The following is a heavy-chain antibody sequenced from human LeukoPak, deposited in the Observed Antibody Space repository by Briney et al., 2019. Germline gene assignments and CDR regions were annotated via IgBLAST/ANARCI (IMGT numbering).Heavy chain of an antibody. D-gene: IGHD5-24*01. Sequence: GASVKVSCKASGGTFSSYATSWVRQAPGQGLEWMGGIIPIFGTANYAQKFQGRVTITTDESTSTAYMELSSLRSEDTAVYYCASEGRDGYNIPFDYWGQGTLVTVSS. V-gene: IGHV1-69*05. J-gene: IGHJ4*02. CDR3: ASEGRDGYNIPFDY. CDR2: IIPIFGTA. CDR1: GGTFSSYA.